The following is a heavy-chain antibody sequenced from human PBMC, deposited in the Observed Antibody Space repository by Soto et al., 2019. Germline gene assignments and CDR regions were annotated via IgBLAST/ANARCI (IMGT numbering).Heavy chain of an antibody. V-gene: IGHV3-7*01. CDR2: IKQDGSEK. D-gene: IGHD5-18*01. CDR3: ARDGGRGYSYVTRYYYYGMDV. CDR1: GFTFSSYW. Sequence: GGSLRLSCAASGFTFSSYWMSWVRQAPGKGLEWVANIKQDGSEKYYVDSVKGRFTISRDNAKNSLYLQMNSLRAEDTAVYYCARDGGRGYSYVTRYYYYGMDVWGQGTTVTVSS. J-gene: IGHJ6*02.